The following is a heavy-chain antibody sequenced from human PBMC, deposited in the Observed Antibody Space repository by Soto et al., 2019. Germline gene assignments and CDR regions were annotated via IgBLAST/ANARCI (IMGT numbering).Heavy chain of an antibody. D-gene: IGHD3-22*01. V-gene: IGHV3-21*01. CDR1: GFNFITYS. CDR3: VRDGLDYYDTARLYFDK. J-gene: IGHJ4*02. CDR2: ISSSAVYI. Sequence: GGSLRLSCAASGFNFITYSLSWVRQAPGKGLEWVTSISSSAVYIDYADSVKGRFTISRDNANNSLYLQMNSLRAEDTATYYCVRDGLDYYDTARLYFDKWGQGTLVTVSS.